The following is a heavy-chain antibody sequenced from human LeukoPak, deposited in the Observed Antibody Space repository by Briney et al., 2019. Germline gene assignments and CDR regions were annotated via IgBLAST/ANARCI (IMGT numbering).Heavy chain of an antibody. J-gene: IGHJ4*02. Sequence: ASVKVSCKASGYTFTSYGISWVRQAPGQGPEWMGWISAYNGNTYYAQNLQGRVTMTTDTSTSTDYMELRSLRSDDTAVYYCARDGRQDGRFEYWGQGTLVTVSS. V-gene: IGHV1-18*01. CDR3: ARDGRQDGRFEY. CDR1: GYTFTSYG. CDR2: ISAYNGNT.